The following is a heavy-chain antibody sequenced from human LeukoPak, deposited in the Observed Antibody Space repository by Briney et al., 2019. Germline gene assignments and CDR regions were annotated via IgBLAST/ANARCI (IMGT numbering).Heavy chain of an antibody. CDR1: GGSISSSSYY. CDR3: ARQTFGEFDY. CDR2: IYYSGST. D-gene: IGHD3-10*01. Sequence: SETLSLTCTVSGGSISSSSYYWGWIRQPLGKGLEWIGSIYYSGSTYYNPSLKSRVTISVDTSKNQFSLKLSSVTAADTAVYYCARQTFGEFDYWGQGTLVTVSS. V-gene: IGHV4-39*01. J-gene: IGHJ4*02.